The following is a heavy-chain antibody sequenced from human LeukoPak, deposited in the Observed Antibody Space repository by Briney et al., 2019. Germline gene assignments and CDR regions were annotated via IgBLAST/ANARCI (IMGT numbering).Heavy chain of an antibody. CDR3: ARDLPTDYCSSTSCYGHGWFDP. CDR1: GYTFTGYY. Sequence: ASVKVSCKASGYTFTGYYMHWVRQAPGQGLEWMGWINPNSGGTNYAQKFQGRVTMTRDTSISTAYMELSRLRSDDTAVYYCARDLPTDYCSSTSCYGHGWFDPWGQGTLVTVSS. D-gene: IGHD2-2*01. V-gene: IGHV1-2*02. J-gene: IGHJ5*02. CDR2: INPNSGGT.